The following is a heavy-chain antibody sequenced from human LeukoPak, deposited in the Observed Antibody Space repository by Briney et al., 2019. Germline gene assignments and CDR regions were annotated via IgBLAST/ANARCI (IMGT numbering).Heavy chain of an antibody. CDR1: GYTFTGYY. CDR3: ARGSGYYDSSGSSYDY. Sequence: GASVKVSCKASGYTFTGYYMHWVRQAPGQGLEWMGWINPNRGGTNYAQKFQGRVTMTRDTSISTAYMELSRLRSDDTAVYYCARGSGYYDSSGSSYDYWGQGTLVTVSS. V-gene: IGHV1-2*02. J-gene: IGHJ4*02. D-gene: IGHD3-22*01. CDR2: INPNRGGT.